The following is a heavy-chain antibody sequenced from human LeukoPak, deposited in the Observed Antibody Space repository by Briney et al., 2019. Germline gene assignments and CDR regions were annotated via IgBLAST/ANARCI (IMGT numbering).Heavy chain of an antibody. V-gene: IGHV3-21*01. CDR1: GFIFSAYS. CDR2: ISSSGSDI. CDR3: ARWNLGSDY. Sequence: GGSLRLSCAASGFIFSAYSMNWVRQAPGKGLEWVSSISSSGSDIYYADSVKGRFTISRDNAKNSLFLQMNSLRIEDTGVYYCARWNLGSDYWGQGTLVTVSS. J-gene: IGHJ4*02. D-gene: IGHD1-1*01.